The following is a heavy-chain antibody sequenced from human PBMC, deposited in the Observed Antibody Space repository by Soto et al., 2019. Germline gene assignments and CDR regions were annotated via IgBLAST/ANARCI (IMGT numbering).Heavy chain of an antibody. CDR2: IWYDGTKK. D-gene: IGHD6-13*01. Sequence: QVQLVESGGGVVQPGRSLRLSCVASGSTFSSYGMHWVRQAPGKGLEWVAVIWYDGTKKYYADSVKGRFNISRDNSKNTLYLEMNSLRAEDTAVYYCARHRIAAAGYFDYWGQGTLITVSS. J-gene: IGHJ4*02. CDR3: ARHRIAAAGYFDY. V-gene: IGHV3-33*03. CDR1: GSTFSSYG.